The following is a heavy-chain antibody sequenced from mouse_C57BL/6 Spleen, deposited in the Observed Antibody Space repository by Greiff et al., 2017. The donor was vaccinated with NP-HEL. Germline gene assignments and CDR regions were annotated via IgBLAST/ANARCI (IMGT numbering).Heavy chain of an antibody. CDR3: ARGHYSNYDYCDY. CDR1: GYTFTSYW. CDR2: INPSNGGT. D-gene: IGHD2-5*01. V-gene: IGHV1-53*01. Sequence: VQLQQPGTELVKPGASVKLSCKASGYTFTSYWMHWVKQRPGQGLEWIGNINPSNGGTNYNEKFKSKATLTVDKSSSTAYMQLSSLTSEDSAVYYCARGHYSNYDYCDYWGQGTTLTVSS. J-gene: IGHJ2*01.